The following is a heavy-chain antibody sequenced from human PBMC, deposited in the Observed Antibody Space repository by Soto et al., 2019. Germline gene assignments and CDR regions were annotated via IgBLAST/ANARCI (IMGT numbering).Heavy chain of an antibody. CDR2: IWRGGST. CDR1: GDSVSNNQW. V-gene: IGHV4-4*02. Sequence: QVQLQESGPGLVKPSGTLSLTCAVSGDSVSNNQWWSWVRQPPGKGLEWLGEIWRGGSTNYNPPLRSRVTISVDFSQHQFSLRLSSVTAADTAVYYCARDEGHCSITTRCPLASWGQGILVTVSP. CDR3: ARDEGHCSITTRCPLAS. D-gene: IGHD2-2*01. J-gene: IGHJ5*02.